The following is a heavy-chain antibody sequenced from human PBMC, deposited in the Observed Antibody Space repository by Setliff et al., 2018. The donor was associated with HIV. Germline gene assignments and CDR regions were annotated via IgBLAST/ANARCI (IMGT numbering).Heavy chain of an antibody. CDR1: GGSISTGDYY. CDR3: VRTNYYYYYMDV. CDR2: IFYKGST. V-gene: IGHV4-31*03. Sequence: SETLSLTCTVSGGSISTGDYYWAWIRHYPGKGLEWIGYIFYKGSTFYNPSLKSRVSISVLRSTDQFFLRLDSVTAADTAVYYCVRTNYYYYYMDVWGKGTTVTVSS. J-gene: IGHJ6*03.